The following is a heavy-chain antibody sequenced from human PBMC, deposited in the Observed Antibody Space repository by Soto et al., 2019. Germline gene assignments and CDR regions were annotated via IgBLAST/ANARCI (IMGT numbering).Heavy chain of an antibody. CDR2: IYPGDSDT. Sequence: PGEALKISCKCSGYSFTSYWIGWVREMPGKGLEWMGIIYPGDSDTRYSPSFQGQVTISADKSISTAYLQWSSLKASDTAMYYCASNKDSSGQHAFDIWGQGTMVTVSS. J-gene: IGHJ3*02. CDR1: GYSFTSYW. D-gene: IGHD3-22*01. CDR3: ASNKDSSGQHAFDI. V-gene: IGHV5-51*01.